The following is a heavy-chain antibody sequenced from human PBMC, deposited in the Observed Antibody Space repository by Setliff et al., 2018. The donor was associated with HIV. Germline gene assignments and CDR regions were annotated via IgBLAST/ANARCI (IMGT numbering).Heavy chain of an antibody. CDR2: ISGSGYP. CDR3: AKQRYYYDSSGYYYFDS. J-gene: IGHJ4*02. CDR1: GFTFSTYA. D-gene: IGHD3-22*01. Sequence: GGSLRLSCVASGFTFSTYAINWVRLAPGKGLEWVSSISGSGYPYYADSVKGRFTISRDSSKNTLFLQMDSLRAEDTALYYCAKQRYYYDSSGYYYFDSWGQGTLVTVSS. V-gene: IGHV3-23*01.